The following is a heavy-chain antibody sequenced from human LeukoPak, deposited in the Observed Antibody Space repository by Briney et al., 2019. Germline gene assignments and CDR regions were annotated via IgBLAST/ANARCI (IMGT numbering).Heavy chain of an antibody. CDR3: ARVRDTAMVTSGYFDY. V-gene: IGHV1-69*04. J-gene: IGHJ4*02. Sequence: GASVKVSCKASGGTFSSYAISWVRLAPGQGLEWMGRIIPILGIANYAQKFQGRVTITADKSTSTAYMELSSLRSEDTAVYYCARVRDTAMVTSGYFDYWGQGTLVTVSS. CDR1: GGTFSSYA. CDR2: IIPILGIA. D-gene: IGHD5-18*01.